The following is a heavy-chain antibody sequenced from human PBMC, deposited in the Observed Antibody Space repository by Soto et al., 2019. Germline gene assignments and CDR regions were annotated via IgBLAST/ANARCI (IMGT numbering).Heavy chain of an antibody. Sequence: SETLSLTCAVSGASIGTNNWWGWVRQPPGKGLEWIGEVYHSGTTNCNPSLKGRVTISIDKSKNQFSLTLTSMTAADTALYYCAVPGRGDFDYWSQGTLVTVSS. CDR1: GASIGTNNW. V-gene: IGHV4-4*02. CDR2: VYHSGTT. J-gene: IGHJ4*02. CDR3: AVPGRGDFDY. D-gene: IGHD5-12*01.